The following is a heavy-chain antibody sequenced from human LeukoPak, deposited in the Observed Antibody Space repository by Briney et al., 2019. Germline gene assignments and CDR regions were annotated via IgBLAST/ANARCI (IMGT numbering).Heavy chain of an antibody. D-gene: IGHD3/OR15-3a*01. J-gene: IGHJ6*02. V-gene: IGHV3-49*04. Sequence: GWSLRLSCTASGFTFGSYALTWVRQAPGKGLEWVAYIRSKAYGGTTEYAASVKGRFTISRDDSTSIAFLQMNTLKTEDTAVYYCTRNVPDWNYAMDVWGQGTTVTVSS. CDR1: GFTFGSYA. CDR2: IRSKAYGGTT. CDR3: TRNVPDWNYAMDV.